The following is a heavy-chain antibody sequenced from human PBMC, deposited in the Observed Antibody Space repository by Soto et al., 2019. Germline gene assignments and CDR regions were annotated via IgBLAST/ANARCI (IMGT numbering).Heavy chain of an antibody. CDR3: ARGDYGDY. CDR2: IRTYNGNS. CDR1: GCSFTSLG. V-gene: IGHV1-18*01. D-gene: IGHD3-16*01. Sequence: QVQLVQSGAEVKKPGASVKVSCKASGCSFTSLGISWVRQAPGQGPEWMGWIRTYNGNSWYAENLQGRVTMTTDTSTSTVYMELRSLRFDDTAVYYCARGDYGDYWGQGTLITVSS. J-gene: IGHJ4*02.